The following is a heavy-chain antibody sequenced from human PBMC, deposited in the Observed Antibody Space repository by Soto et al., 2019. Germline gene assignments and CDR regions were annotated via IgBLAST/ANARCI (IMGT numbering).Heavy chain of an antibody. V-gene: IGHV4-31*03. CDR1: GDSISRGGYY. Sequence: SETLSLTCTVSGDSISRGGYYWSWIRQHPGKGLEWIGYIYHSGSTYYNPSLKSRVTISVDTSKNQFSLKLSSVTAADTAVYFCARTEYDFLKWTDPWGPGTLVTVSS. CDR2: IYHSGST. CDR3: ARTEYDFLKWTDP. J-gene: IGHJ5*02. D-gene: IGHD3-16*01.